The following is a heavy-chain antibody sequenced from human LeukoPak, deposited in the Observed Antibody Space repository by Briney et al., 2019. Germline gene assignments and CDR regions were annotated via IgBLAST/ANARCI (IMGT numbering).Heavy chain of an antibody. V-gene: IGHV4-39*01. Sequence: SETLSLTCTVSGGSISSSSYYWGWIRQPPGKGLEWIGSIYYSGSTYYNPSLKSRVTISVDTSKNQFSLKLSSVTAADTAVYYCARGLNTYYDFWSGYENWFDPWGQGTLVTVSS. J-gene: IGHJ5*02. CDR3: ARGLNTYYDFWSGYENWFDP. D-gene: IGHD3-3*01. CDR2: IYYSGST. CDR1: GGSISSSSYY.